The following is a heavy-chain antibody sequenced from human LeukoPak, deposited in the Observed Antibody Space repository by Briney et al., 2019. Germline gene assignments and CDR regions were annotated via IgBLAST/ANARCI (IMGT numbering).Heavy chain of an antibody. J-gene: IGHJ3*02. CDR3: ARKKSHGDYARKDAFDI. V-gene: IGHV3-7*01. Sequence: GGSLRLSCAASGFTFSSYWMSWVRQAPGKGLEWVANIKQDGSEKYYVDSLKGRFTISRDNAKNSLYLQMNSLRAEDTAVYYCARKKSHGDYARKDAFDIWGQGTMVTVSS. CDR2: IKQDGSEK. CDR1: GFTFSSYW. D-gene: IGHD4-17*01.